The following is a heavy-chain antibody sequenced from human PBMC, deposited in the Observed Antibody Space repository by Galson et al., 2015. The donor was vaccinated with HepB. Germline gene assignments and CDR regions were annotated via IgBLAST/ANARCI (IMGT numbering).Heavy chain of an antibody. CDR3: AGPNGYLRY. D-gene: IGHD5-24*01. CDR2: IHSDGST. Sequence: SLRLSCAASGFIVRSNYMSWVRQAPGKGLEWVSVIHSDGSTYYADSVKGRFTISRDNSKNTLNLQMNSLRADDTAVYYCAGPNGYLRYWGQGTLVTVSS. V-gene: IGHV3-53*01. CDR1: GFIVRSNY. J-gene: IGHJ4*02.